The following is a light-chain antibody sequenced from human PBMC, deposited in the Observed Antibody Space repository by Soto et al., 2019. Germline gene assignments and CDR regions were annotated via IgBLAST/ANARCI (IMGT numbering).Light chain of an antibody. CDR1: SSDVGGYNY. J-gene: IGLJ1*01. Sequence: QSVLTQPASVSGSPGQSITISCTGTSSDVGGYNYVSWYQQLPGKAPKLMIYDVSNRPSGVSNRFSGSKSGNTASLTISGLQAKDEADYYCSSYTSSSPFVFGTGTKLTVL. V-gene: IGLV2-14*01. CDR2: DVS. CDR3: SSYTSSSPFV.